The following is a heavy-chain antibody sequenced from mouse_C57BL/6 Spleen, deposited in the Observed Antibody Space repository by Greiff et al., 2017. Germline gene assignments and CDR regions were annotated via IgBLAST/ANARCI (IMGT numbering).Heavy chain of an antibody. CDR3: TTGGNDYFDY. J-gene: IGHJ2*01. CDR1: GFNIKDDY. D-gene: IGHD2-1*01. CDR2: IDPENGDT. V-gene: IGHV14-4*01. Sequence: VQLQQSGAELVRPGASVKLSCTASGFNIKDDYMHWVKQRPEQGLEWIGWIDPENGDTEYASKFQGKATITADTSSNTAYLQLSSLTSEDTAVYYCTTGGNDYFDYWSQGTTLTVSS.